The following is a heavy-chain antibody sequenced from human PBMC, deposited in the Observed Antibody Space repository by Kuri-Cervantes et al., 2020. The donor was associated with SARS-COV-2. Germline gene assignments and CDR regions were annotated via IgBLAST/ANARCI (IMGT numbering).Heavy chain of an antibody. CDR3: AREKWAAAAGIWYYYYMDV. D-gene: IGHD6-13*01. J-gene: IGHJ6*03. Sequence: GGFLRLSCAASGFTFSSYNMNWVRQAPGKGLEWVSSISSSRNYIYYADSVRGRFTISRDNAKNSLYLQMSSLRSEDTAVYYCAREKWAAAAGIWYYYYMDVWGKGTTVTVSS. CDR2: ISSSRNYI. V-gene: IGHV3-21*04. CDR1: GFTFSSYN.